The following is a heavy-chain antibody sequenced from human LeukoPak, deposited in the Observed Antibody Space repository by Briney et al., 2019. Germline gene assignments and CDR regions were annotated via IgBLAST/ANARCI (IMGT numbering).Heavy chain of an antibody. Sequence: GGSLRLSCAASGFTFSSYAMSWVRQAPGKGLEWVSAISGSGGSTYYADSVEGRFTISRDNSKNTLYPQMNSLRAEDTAVYYCAKDLRGSGYYYADYWGQGTLVTVSS. CDR2: ISGSGGST. CDR1: GFTFSSYA. V-gene: IGHV3-23*01. J-gene: IGHJ4*02. CDR3: AKDLRGSGYYYADY. D-gene: IGHD3-22*01.